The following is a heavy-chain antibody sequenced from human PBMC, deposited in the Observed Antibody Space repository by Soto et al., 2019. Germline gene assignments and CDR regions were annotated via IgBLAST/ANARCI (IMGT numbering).Heavy chain of an antibody. D-gene: IGHD7-27*01. CDR2: ISGGSSII. CDR1: GFTFSSYR. Sequence: GGSLRLSCAASGFTFSSYRINWVRQAPGKGLEWVSCISGGSSIIYYADSVKGRFTISRDNAKNSLYLQMNSLRDEDTAVYYCARDSGDYYYYGLDVWGQGTTVTVSS. J-gene: IGHJ6*02. CDR3: ARDSGDYYYYGLDV. V-gene: IGHV3-48*02.